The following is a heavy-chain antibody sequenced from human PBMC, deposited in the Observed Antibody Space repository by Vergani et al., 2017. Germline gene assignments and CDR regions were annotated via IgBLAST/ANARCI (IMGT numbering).Heavy chain of an antibody. Sequence: QVTLKESGPVLVKPTETLTLTCTVSGFSLSNARMGVSWIRQPPGKALEWLARIDWDDDKFYSTSLKTRLTISKDTSKNQVVLTMTNMDPVDTATYYCARTSGSGGAFDIWGQGTMVTVSS. D-gene: IGHD1-26*01. V-gene: IGHV2-70*16. CDR1: GFSLSNARMG. CDR3: ARTSGSGGAFDI. J-gene: IGHJ3*02. CDR2: IDWDDDK.